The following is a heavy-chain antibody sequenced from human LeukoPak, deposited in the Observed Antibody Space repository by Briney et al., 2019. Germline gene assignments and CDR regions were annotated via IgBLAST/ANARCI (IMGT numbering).Heavy chain of an antibody. D-gene: IGHD3-22*01. CDR1: GGSFSGYY. CDR2: IYTSGST. V-gene: IGHV4-59*10. Sequence: PSETLSLTCAVYGGSFSGYYWSWIRQPAGKGLEWIGRIYTSGSTNYNPSLKSRVTISVDTSKNQFSLKLSSVTAADTAVYYCARTPSVYYYDSSGYSEYFQHWGQGTLVTVSS. J-gene: IGHJ1*01. CDR3: ARTPSVYYYDSSGYSEYFQH.